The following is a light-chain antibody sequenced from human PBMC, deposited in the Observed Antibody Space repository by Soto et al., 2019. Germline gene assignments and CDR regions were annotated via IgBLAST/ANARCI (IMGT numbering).Light chain of an antibody. CDR3: QQYGDSPQT. V-gene: IGKV3-20*01. CDR2: GAS. J-gene: IGKJ1*01. Sequence: EIVLAQSPGTPPFSPGGRATLSRRASQSVGSSLSWYQQKPGQAPRLLFYGASNRATAIPDRFSGSGFGTDFTLTITRLEPEDFAVYYCQQYGDSPQTFGPGTKVDIK. CDR1: QSVGSS.